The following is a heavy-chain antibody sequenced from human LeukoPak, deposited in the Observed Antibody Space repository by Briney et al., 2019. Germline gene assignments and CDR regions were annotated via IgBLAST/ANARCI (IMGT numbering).Heavy chain of an antibody. CDR2: INPSGGST. CDR1: GYTFTSYY. D-gene: IGHD2-2*01. J-gene: IGHJ6*03. Sequence: GASVKVSCKASGYTFTSYYMHWVRQAPGQGLEWMGIINPSGGSTSYAQKFQGRVTMTRDTSTSTVYMELSSLRSEDTAVYYCARERPAAGFDVKYYYYYYYMDVXXKGXTXTVXS. V-gene: IGHV1-46*01. CDR3: ARERPAAGFDVKYYYYYYYMDV.